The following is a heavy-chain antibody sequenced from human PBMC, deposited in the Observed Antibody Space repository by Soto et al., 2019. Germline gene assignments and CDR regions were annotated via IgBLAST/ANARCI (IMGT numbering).Heavy chain of an antibody. D-gene: IGHD3-10*01. CDR3: ARNVLWFGRPDDFDY. CDR2: IYYSGST. V-gene: IGHV4-31*03. Sequence: SETLSLTCTVSGGSISSGGYYWSWIRQHPGKGLEWIGYIYYSGSTNYNPSLKNRDTISVDTSKNQFSLKLSSVTAADTAVYYRARNVLWFGRPDDFDYWGQGSLVTFSS. J-gene: IGHJ4*02. CDR1: GGSISSGGYY.